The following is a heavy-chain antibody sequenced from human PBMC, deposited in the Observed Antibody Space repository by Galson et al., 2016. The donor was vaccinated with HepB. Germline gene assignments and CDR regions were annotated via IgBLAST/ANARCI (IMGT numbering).Heavy chain of an antibody. CDR2: ITSSSSAI. Sequence: SLRLSCAVSGFTFSNYNMNWVRQAPGKGLEWVSYITSSSSAIYFADSVKGRFTISRDKAKDSLSLQMNSLRDEDTAVYYCARAGSGSYYTYFDSWGQGTLVTVSS. CDR1: GFTFSNYN. V-gene: IGHV3-48*02. CDR3: ARAGSGSYYTYFDS. D-gene: IGHD1-26*01. J-gene: IGHJ4*02.